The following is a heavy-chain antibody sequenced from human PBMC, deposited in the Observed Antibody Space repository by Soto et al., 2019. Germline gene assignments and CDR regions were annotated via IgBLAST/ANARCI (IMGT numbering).Heavy chain of an antibody. V-gene: IGHV1-18*01. Sequence: ASVKVSCKASGYTFTSYGITWVRQAPGQGLEWMGCISGYNVNTNYAQKFQGWVTMTRDTSISTAYMELSRLRSDDTAVYYCARDEQLAPGDVWGQGTTVTVSS. CDR2: ISGYNVNT. CDR3: ARDEQLAPGDV. D-gene: IGHD6-6*01. J-gene: IGHJ6*02. CDR1: GYTFTSYG.